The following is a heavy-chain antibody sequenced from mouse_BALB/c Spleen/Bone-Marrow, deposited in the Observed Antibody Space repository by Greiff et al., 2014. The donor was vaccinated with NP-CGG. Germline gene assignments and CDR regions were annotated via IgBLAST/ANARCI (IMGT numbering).Heavy chain of an antibody. J-gene: IGHJ4*01. CDR1: GFNIKDTY. CDR2: IDPANGDT. V-gene: IGHV14-3*02. D-gene: IGHD2-4*01. CDR3: ARYLIFYDYDEAMDY. Sequence: VQLQQSGAELVKPGASVKLSCTASGFNIKDTYMHWVKQRPEQGLEWIGRIDPANGDTKYDPKFQGKATITAGTSSNTAYLQLSSLTSEDTAVYYCARYLIFYDYDEAMDYWGQGTSVTVSS.